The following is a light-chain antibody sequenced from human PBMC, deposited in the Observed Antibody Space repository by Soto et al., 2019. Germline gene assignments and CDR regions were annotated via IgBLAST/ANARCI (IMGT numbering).Light chain of an antibody. CDR1: DSDIGTYNF. CDR2: EVT. J-gene: IGLJ1*01. V-gene: IGLV2-23*02. CDR3: SSYAVGSRGL. Sequence: QSALTQPASVSGSPGQLITISCTGTDSDIGTYNFVSWYQQHPGKAPTLLIYEVTKRPSGVSLRFSGSKSGSTASLTISGLQAEDEADYYCSSYAVGSRGLFGTGTKVTVL.